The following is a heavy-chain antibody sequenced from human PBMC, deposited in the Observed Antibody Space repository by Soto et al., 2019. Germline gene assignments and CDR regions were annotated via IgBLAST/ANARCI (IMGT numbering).Heavy chain of an antibody. Sequence: EVQLAESGGGMVQPGGSLRLSCVASGFTFSSYDMHWVRQAPGKGLEYVSSISSNGGTTYYGNSVKGRFTISRDNSKNTLYVQMGSLRAEDMAVYYCVRRASGNYDYWGQGTLVTVSS. CDR1: GFTFSSYD. V-gene: IGHV3-64*01. J-gene: IGHJ4*02. D-gene: IGHD1-7*01. CDR2: ISSNGGTT. CDR3: VRRASGNYDY.